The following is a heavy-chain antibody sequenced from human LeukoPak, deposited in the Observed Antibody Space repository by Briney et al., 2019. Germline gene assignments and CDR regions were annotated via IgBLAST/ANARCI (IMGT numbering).Heavy chain of an antibody. D-gene: IGHD1-26*01. V-gene: IGHV4-39*01. J-gene: IGHJ6*02. Sequence: SETLSLTCTVSGGSIRTDGSYWAWIRQPPGKGLEWIGSIYIDGITHYNTSLQSRVTLSIDTSKNQFSLKLTSVTAADTAVFYCARLFTRAWEYRYGMDVWGQGTAVTVSS. CDR2: IYIDGIT. CDR3: ARLFTRAWEYRYGMDV. CDR1: GGSIRTDGSY.